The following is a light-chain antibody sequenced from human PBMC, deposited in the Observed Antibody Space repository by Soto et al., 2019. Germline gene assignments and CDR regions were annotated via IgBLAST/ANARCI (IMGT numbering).Light chain of an antibody. J-gene: IGKJ5*01. CDR2: DAS. CDR3: QQYGRSPPIT. CDR1: QSVSTY. V-gene: IGKV3-11*01. Sequence: EIVLTQSPATLSLSPGERATLSCRASQSVSTYLAWYQQKPGQAPRLLIYDASNRATGIPARFSGSGSGTDFTLTISRLAPAAFAVSYCQQYGRSPPITSAQGPRLEI.